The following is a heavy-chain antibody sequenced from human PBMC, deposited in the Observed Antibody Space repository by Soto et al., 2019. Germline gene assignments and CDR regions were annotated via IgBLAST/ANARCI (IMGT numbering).Heavy chain of an antibody. Sequence: GGSLRLSCAASGFTFSSYSMNWVRQAPGKGLEWVSYISSSSSTIYYADSVKGRFTISRDNAKNSLYLQMNSLRDEDTAVYYCARDSRSFGGVIVGEWTWGQGTLVTVSS. CDR2: ISSSSSTI. CDR3: ARDSRSFGGVIVGEWT. D-gene: IGHD3-16*02. CDR1: GFTFSSYS. J-gene: IGHJ5*02. V-gene: IGHV3-48*02.